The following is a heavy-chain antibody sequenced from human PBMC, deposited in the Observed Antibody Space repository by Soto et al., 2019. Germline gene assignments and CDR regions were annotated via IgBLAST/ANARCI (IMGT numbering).Heavy chain of an antibody. CDR1: GGTITTGGHF. V-gene: IGHV4-31*03. Sequence: QVQLQESGPGLVKASQTLSLTCTVSGGTITTGGHFWSWIRQYPGKGLEWIGYIYYSGTTHYNPSLKNRVTISIDTSKNQFSLNLSSLTAADTAVYYCARVVSGSYLDYWGQGTLVTVSS. CDR2: IYYSGTT. CDR3: ARVVSGSYLDY. D-gene: IGHD1-26*01. J-gene: IGHJ4*02.